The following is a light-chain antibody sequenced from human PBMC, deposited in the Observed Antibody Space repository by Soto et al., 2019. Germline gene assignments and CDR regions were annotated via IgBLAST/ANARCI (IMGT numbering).Light chain of an antibody. Sequence: EIVMTQSPATLSVSPGERATLSCRASQSVSSSLAWYQQKPGQAPRLLIYGASTRATGIPARFSGSGSGTDFTLTISSLEPEDFAVYYCQHRSNWPPITFGQGTRLEIK. CDR1: QSVSSS. CDR3: QHRSNWPPIT. V-gene: IGKV3-15*01. CDR2: GAS. J-gene: IGKJ5*01.